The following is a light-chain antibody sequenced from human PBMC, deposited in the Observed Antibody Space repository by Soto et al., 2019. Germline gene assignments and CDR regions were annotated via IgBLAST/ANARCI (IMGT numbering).Light chain of an antibody. V-gene: IGKV3D-7*01. CDR2: AAS. CDR1: QFLSSNY. CDR3: QQDYNLPWT. J-gene: IGKJ1*01. Sequence: EIVVTQSPATLSLSPGERATLSCRASQFLSSNYLSWYQQKPGQAPRLLIYAASTRATGVPDRFSGSGSGTDFTLTISSLQPEDFAVYYCQQDYNLPWTFGQGTKVEIK.